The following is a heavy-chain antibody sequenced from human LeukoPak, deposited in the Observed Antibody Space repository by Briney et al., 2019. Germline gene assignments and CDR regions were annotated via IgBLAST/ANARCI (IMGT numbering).Heavy chain of an antibody. CDR3: ARDPISVRRWELLDASWFDP. D-gene: IGHD1-26*01. CDR2: INPSGGST. Sequence: ASVKVSCKASGYTFTSYYMHWVRQAPGQGLEWLGIINPSGGSTSYAQKFQGRVTMTRDTSTSTVYMELSSLRSEDTAVYYCARDPISVRRWELLDASWFDPWGQGTLVTVSS. CDR1: GYTFTSYY. V-gene: IGHV1-46*01. J-gene: IGHJ5*02.